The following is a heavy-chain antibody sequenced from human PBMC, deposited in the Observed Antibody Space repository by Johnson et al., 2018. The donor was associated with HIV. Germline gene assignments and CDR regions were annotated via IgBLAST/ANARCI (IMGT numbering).Heavy chain of an antibody. D-gene: IGHD6-6*01. CDR3: AKVHSSSSNGFDI. Sequence: VQLVESGGGVVQPGRSLRLSCAASGFTFSSYGMHWVRQAPGKGLEWVAVIWYDGSNKYYADSVKGRFTVYRDNYKNTLYLQMNSLRGEDTAVYYCAKVHSSSSNGFDIWGQGTMVTVSS. J-gene: IGHJ3*02. V-gene: IGHV3-33*06. CDR1: GFTFSSYG. CDR2: IWYDGSNK.